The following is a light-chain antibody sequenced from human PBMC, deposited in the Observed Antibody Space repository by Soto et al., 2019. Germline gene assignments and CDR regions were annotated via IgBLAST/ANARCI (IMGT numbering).Light chain of an antibody. J-gene: IGLJ1*01. V-gene: IGLV1-44*01. Sequence: QAVVTQPLSVSASPGQRVTISCSGGSSNIGSNTVAWYQHLPGTAPPRLIFTAGQRPSGVPGRFSGSKSGTSASLAISGLQSEDEGDYYCSAWDNSLNGYFFGPGTKVTVL. CDR2: TAG. CDR3: SAWDNSLNGYF. CDR1: SSNIGSNT.